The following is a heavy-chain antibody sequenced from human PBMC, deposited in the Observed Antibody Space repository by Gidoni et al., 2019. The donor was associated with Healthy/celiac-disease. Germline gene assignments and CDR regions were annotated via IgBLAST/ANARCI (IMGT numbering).Heavy chain of an antibody. Sequence: QVPLQHLGAGLFHPSYTLSLTCSVYVVSVSGYYWRWIRQPPGKGLEWIGEIHHSGSTNYNPSLKSRVTISVDTSKNQFSLKLSSVTAADTAVYYCARTETRYRHYFDYWGQGTLVTVSS. V-gene: IGHV4-34*01. CDR2: IHHSGST. CDR1: VVSVSGYY. D-gene: IGHD4-17*01. CDR3: ARTETRYRHYFDY. J-gene: IGHJ4*02.